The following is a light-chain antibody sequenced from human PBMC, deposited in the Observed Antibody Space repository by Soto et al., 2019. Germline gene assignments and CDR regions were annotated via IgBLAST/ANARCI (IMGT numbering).Light chain of an antibody. Sequence: DIQMTQSPSTLPASVGDRVTITCRASQTITRWMAWYQQTPGTAPILLIYDASTLESGVPSMCSGSRSGTEFTLTISSLQPDDVATYCCQQYTSYPWPFGEGTKV. CDR1: QTITRW. V-gene: IGKV1-5*01. CDR2: DAS. CDR3: QQYTSYPWP. J-gene: IGKJ1*01.